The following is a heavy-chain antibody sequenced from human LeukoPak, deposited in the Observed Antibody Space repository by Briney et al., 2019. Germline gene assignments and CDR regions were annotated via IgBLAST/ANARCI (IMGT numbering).Heavy chain of an antibody. V-gene: IGHV1-2*06. CDR1: GYTFTDYY. CDR3: ARYCSSTSCYTYFDY. CDR2: INPTSGGA. Sequence: ASVTVSCTTSGYTFTDYYMHWVRQAPGQGLEWMGRINPTSGGAIYAQKFQGRVTMTRDTSITTAYMELSRLRSDDTAVYYCARYCSSTSCYTYFDYWGQGTLVTVPS. D-gene: IGHD2-2*02. J-gene: IGHJ4*02.